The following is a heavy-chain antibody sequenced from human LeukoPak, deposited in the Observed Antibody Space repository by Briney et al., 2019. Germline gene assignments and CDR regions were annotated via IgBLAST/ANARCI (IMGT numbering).Heavy chain of an antibody. CDR1: GYTFTGYY. V-gene: IGHV1-2*02. CDR3: ARLSVSSGYPY. D-gene: IGHD3-22*01. J-gene: IGHJ4*02. CDR2: INPSSGGT. Sequence: ASVKVSCKASGYTFTGYYMHWVRQAPGQGLEWMGWINPSSGGTNYAQKFQGRVTMTRDTSISTAYMELSRLRSDDTAVYYCARLSVSSGYPYWGQGTLVTVSS.